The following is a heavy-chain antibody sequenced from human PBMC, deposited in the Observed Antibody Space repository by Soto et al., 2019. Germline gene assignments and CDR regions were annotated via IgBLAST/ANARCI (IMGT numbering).Heavy chain of an antibody. D-gene: IGHD6-13*01. V-gene: IGHV3-30-3*01. CDR2: ISYDGSNK. Sequence: QVQLVESGGGVVQPGRSLRLSCAASGFTFSSYAMHWVRQAPGKGLEWVAVISYDGSNKYYADSVKGRFTISRDNSKNTLYLQMNSQRAEDTDVYYCARRAAAGTHYYYYGMDVWGQGTTVTVSS. J-gene: IGHJ6*02. CDR1: GFTFSSYA. CDR3: ARRAAAGTHYYYYGMDV.